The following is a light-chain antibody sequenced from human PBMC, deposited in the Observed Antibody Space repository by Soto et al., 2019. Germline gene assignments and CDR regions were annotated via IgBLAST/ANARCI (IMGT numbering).Light chain of an antibody. V-gene: IGKV1-5*03. CDR3: QHYNSYSEA. CDR2: KAS. CDR1: QTISSW. J-gene: IGKJ1*01. Sequence: DIQMPQSPATLSASVGDRVIVTCRASQTISSWLAWYQQKPEKAPKLLIYKASTLKSGVPSRFSGSGSGTEFTLTISSLQPDDFATYYCQHYNSYSEAFGQGTKVDI.